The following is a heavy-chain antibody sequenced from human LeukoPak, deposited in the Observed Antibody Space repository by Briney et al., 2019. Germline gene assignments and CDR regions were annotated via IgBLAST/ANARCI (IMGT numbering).Heavy chain of an antibody. V-gene: IGHV3-30*02. Sequence: GGSLRLSCGATGFSSSNFGMHWVRQAPGKGLEWVAYIRYDGSAQYYVDSVKGRFTISRDNSKRTLYLQMNSLRAEDTAVYYCARSISVTTRSDFDYWGQGTLVTVSS. CDR1: GFSSSNFG. CDR2: IRYDGSAQ. J-gene: IGHJ4*02. CDR3: ARSISVTTRSDFDY. D-gene: IGHD4-17*01.